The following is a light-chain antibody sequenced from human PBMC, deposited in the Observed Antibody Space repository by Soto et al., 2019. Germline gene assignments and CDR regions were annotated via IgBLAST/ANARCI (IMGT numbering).Light chain of an antibody. CDR1: TSNIGSYY. CDR2: DNN. Sequence: QSVLTQPPSVSAAPGQKVTISCSGSTSNIGSYYVSWYQHLPGTAPKLLIYDNNERPSEVPDRFSGSKSGTSATLGITGLQTGDEADYYCGTWDSSLSAVFGTGTNVTVL. J-gene: IGLJ1*01. CDR3: GTWDSSLSAV. V-gene: IGLV1-51*01.